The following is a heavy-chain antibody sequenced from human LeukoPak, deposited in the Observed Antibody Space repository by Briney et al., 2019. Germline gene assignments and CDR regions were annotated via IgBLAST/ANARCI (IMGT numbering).Heavy chain of an antibody. Sequence: PGGTLRLSCAASGFTFSSYGMSWVRQAPGKGLEWVSAISGSGNSAYYADSVKGRFTISRDNSKNTLYLKMASLRAEDTAVYYCAKVWGYSYGLVDYWGQGTLVTVSS. V-gene: IGHV3-23*01. J-gene: IGHJ4*02. CDR2: ISGSGNSA. D-gene: IGHD5-18*01. CDR1: GFTFSSYG. CDR3: AKVWGYSYGLVDY.